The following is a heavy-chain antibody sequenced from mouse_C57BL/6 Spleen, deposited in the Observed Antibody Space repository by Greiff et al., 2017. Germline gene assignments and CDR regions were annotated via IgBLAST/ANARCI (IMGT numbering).Heavy chain of an antibody. CDR2: IDPSDSYT. D-gene: IGHD3-2*02. CDR1: GYTFTSYW. V-gene: IGHV1-69*01. CDR3: AIAQATAWCAY. Sequence: VKLQQPGAELVMPGASVKLSCKASGYTFTSYWMHWVKQRPGQGLEWIGEIDPSDSYTNYNQKFKGKSTLTVDKSSSTAYMQLSSLTSEDSAVYYCAIAQATAWCAYWGQGTLVTVS. J-gene: IGHJ3*01.